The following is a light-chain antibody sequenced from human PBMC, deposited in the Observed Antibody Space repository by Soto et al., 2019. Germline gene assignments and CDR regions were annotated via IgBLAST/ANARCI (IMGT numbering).Light chain of an antibody. V-gene: IGKV3D-20*02. CDR1: QSVGSSY. Sequence: EIVLTQSPGTLSLSPGERATRSCRASQSVGSSYLAWYQQKPGQAPRLLILGASNRATGIPARFSGSGSGTDFTLTISSLEPDDFAVYYCQQRADWPITFGQGTRLEIK. J-gene: IGKJ5*01. CDR2: GAS. CDR3: QQRADWPIT.